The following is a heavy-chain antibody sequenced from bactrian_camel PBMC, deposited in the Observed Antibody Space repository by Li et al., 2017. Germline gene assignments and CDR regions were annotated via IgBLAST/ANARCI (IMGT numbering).Heavy chain of an antibody. CDR2: IDSDGDT. CDR1: GYTYDTYC. Sequence: HVQLVESGGGSVQAGGSLRLSCAAPGYTYDTYCMGWFRQAPGKEREGIATIDSDGDTAYAESMKGRFRIFKDGAKNTLYLEMNSLEPSDTATYYCAAERPGFLCPSAAEYGPALAASYWGQGTQVTVS. J-gene: IGHJ4*01. V-gene: IGHV3S55*01. CDR3: AAERPGFLCPSAAEYGPALAASY. D-gene: IGHD6*01.